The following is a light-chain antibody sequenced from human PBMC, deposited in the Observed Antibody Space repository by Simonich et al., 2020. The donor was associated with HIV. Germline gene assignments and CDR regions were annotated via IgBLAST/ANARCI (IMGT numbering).Light chain of an antibody. CDR3: QQCHSHPHT. Sequence: DIVVTQSPDSMAVSLGERATIICKSSQRVLHNSNNTYCLAGYQKKPVQPPKLLMYCASTRESGVPDRFSGSGSATDFTLTISSLQAEDGAVYSCQQCHSHPHTFGQGTKVEIK. CDR1: QRVLHNSNNTYC. V-gene: IGKV4-1*01. J-gene: IGKJ2*01. CDR2: CAS.